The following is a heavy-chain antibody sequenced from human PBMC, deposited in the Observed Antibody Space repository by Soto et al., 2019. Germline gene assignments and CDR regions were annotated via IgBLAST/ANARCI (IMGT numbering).Heavy chain of an antibody. CDR2: MYYSGST. Sequence: SETLSLTCTVSGGSVSSSDYYWDWIRQPPGKGLEWIGTMYYSGSTYYNPSLKSRVTISIDTSNNQFSLKVNSATAADTAVYYCAGRRGYSSSVDHWGQGTLVTVSS. D-gene: IGHD6-6*01. CDR3: AGRRGYSSSVDH. CDR1: GGSVSSSDYY. J-gene: IGHJ4*02. V-gene: IGHV4-39*01.